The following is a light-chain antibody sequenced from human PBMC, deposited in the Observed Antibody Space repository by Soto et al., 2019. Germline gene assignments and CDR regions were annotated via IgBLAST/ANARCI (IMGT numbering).Light chain of an antibody. V-gene: IGLV2-14*03. Sequence: SVLTQPASVSGSPGQSINISCTGTSSDVGGYNYVSWYQHHPGKAPKLIIYGVSNRPSGVSNPFSGSKSGNTASLTISGLQPEDEADYYCSSYTTSNTRQIVFGTGTKVTVL. J-gene: IGLJ1*01. CDR2: GVS. CDR3: SSYTTSNTRQIV. CDR1: SSDVGGYNY.